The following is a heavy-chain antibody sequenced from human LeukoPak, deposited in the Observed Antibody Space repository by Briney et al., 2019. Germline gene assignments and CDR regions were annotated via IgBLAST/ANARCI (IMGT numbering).Heavy chain of an antibody. V-gene: IGHV4-39*01. CDR3: ARHTGGGLTIFGVINYFDN. D-gene: IGHD3-3*01. CDR1: GGSIKSNTYY. Sequence: SETLSLTCTVSGGSIKSNTYYWGWIRQPPGKGLQWFGSIYYSGSTNYNPSLKSRVTISVDTSQNQFSLKLSDVTAADTAVYYFARHTGGGLTIFGVINYFDNWGQGTLVTVSS. J-gene: IGHJ4*02. CDR2: IYYSGST.